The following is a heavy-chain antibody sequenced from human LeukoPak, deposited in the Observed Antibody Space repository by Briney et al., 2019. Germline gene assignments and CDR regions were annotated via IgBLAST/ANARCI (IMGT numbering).Heavy chain of an antibody. V-gene: IGHV3-74*01. D-gene: IGHD3-16*01. CDR2: INGDGTVT. CDR3: GRGGPPYAVDH. Sequence: GGSLRLSCAASRFTLSGYYMHWVRQAPGKGLVWVSHINGDGTVTDYADSVKGRFTISRDNAKNTLYLQMNNLRTDDTAVYYCGRGGPPYAVDHCGQGTLVTVSS. J-gene: IGHJ4*02. CDR1: RFTLSGYY.